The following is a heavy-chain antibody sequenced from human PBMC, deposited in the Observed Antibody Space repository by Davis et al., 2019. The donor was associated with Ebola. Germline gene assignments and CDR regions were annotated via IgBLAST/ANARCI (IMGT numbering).Heavy chain of an antibody. CDR2: ISSSSSYI. CDR1: GFTFSSYS. CDR3: ARCGGDYGDYGYYYYYGMDV. J-gene: IGHJ6*02. Sequence: GESLKISCAASGFTFSSYSMNWVRQAPGKGLEWVSSISSSSSYIYYADSVKGRFTISRDNAKNSLYLQMNSLRAEDTAVYYCARCGGDYGDYGYYYYYGMDVWGQGTTVTVSS. V-gene: IGHV3-21*04. D-gene: IGHD4-17*01.